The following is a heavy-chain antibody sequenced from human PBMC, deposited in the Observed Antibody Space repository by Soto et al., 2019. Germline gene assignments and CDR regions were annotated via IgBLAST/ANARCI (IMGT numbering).Heavy chain of an antibody. CDR3: TTDVRWEVEPFDY. V-gene: IGHV3-15*01. J-gene: IGHJ4*02. CDR2: VYTDGGSA. Sequence: GSLRLSCAASGFTLSNAWMSWVRQAPGKGLEWVGRVYTDGGSADYAAPVKGRFTISRDDSENTLYLQMNSLKTEDTAVYHYTTDVRWEVEPFDYWGQGTLVTVSS. CDR1: GFTLSNAW. D-gene: IGHD1-26*01.